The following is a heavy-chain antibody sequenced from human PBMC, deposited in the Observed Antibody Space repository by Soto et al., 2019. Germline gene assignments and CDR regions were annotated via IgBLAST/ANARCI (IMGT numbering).Heavy chain of an antibody. CDR1: GYTFTSYY. V-gene: IGHV1-46*03. CDR3: ARRYGDYDGFDY. Sequence: ASVNVSCKASGYTFTSYYMHWVRQAPGQGLEWMGIINPSGGSTSYAQKFQGRVTMTRDTSTSTVYMELSSLRSEDTAVYYCARRYGDYDGFDYWGQGTLVTVSS. D-gene: IGHD4-17*01. CDR2: INPSGGST. J-gene: IGHJ4*02.